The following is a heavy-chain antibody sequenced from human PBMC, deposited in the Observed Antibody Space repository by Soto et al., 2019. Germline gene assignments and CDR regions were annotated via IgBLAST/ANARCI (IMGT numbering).Heavy chain of an antibody. CDR2: IYPGDSDT. J-gene: IGHJ6*02. Sequence: PGESLKISCKGSGYSFTSYWIGWVRQMPGKGLEWMGIIYPGDSDTGYSPSFQGQVTISADKSISTAYLQWSSLKASDTAMYYCARLGSSGSKWDYGMDVWGQGTTVTVSS. CDR3: ARLGSSGSKWDYGMDV. D-gene: IGHD3-22*01. V-gene: IGHV5-51*01. CDR1: GYSFTSYW.